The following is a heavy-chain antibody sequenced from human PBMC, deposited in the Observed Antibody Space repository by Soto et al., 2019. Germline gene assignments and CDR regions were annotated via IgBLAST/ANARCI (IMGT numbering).Heavy chain of an antibody. CDR2: IYYSGST. Sequence: SQTLSLPCTVSGGSISSGGYYWSWIRQHPGKGLEWIGYIYYSGSTYYNPSLKSRVTISVDTSKNQFSLKLSSVTAADTAVYYCASYANDYGDPRRYFDYWGQGTLVTVSS. CDR3: ASYANDYGDPRRYFDY. V-gene: IGHV4-31*03. J-gene: IGHJ4*02. CDR1: GGSISSGGYY. D-gene: IGHD4-17*01.